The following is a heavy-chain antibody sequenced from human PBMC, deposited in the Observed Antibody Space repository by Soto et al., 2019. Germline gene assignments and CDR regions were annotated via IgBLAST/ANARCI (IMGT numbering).Heavy chain of an antibody. J-gene: IGHJ4*02. V-gene: IGHV4-59*12. CDR2: VYHSGST. Sequence: MASETLSLTCSVSGGSMRNYYWNWIRQPPGRGLEWIGYVYHSGSTNYNPSLKSRVSMSVDVSRNHFSLTLTSMTAADTALYYCAVPGRGDFDYWSQGTLVTVSS. D-gene: IGHD5-12*01. CDR1: GGSMRNYY. CDR3: AVPGRGDFDY.